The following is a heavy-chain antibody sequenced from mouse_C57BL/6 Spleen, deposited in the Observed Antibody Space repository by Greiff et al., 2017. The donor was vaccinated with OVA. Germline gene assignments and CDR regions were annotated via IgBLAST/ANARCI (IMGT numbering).Heavy chain of an antibody. J-gene: IGHJ2*01. Sequence: EVQLVESGEGLVKPGGSLKLSCAASGFTFSSYAMSWVRQTPEKRLEWVAYISSGGDYIYYADTVKGRFTISRDNARNTLYLQLSSLKSEDTAMYYCTRDVGTGYFDYWGQGTTLTVSS. D-gene: IGHD3-3*01. CDR1: GFTFSSYA. CDR3: TRDVGTGYFDY. V-gene: IGHV5-9-1*02. CDR2: ISSGGDYI.